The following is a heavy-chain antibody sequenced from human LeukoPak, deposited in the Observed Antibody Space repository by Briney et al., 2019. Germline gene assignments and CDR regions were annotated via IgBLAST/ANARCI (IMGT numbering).Heavy chain of an antibody. J-gene: IGHJ5*02. V-gene: IGHV3-23*01. Sequence: EWVSAISGSGGSTYYADSVKGRFTISRDNSKNTLYLQMNSLRAEDTAVYYCAKDLSWFDPWGQGTLVTVSS. CDR3: AKDLSWFDP. CDR2: ISGSGGST.